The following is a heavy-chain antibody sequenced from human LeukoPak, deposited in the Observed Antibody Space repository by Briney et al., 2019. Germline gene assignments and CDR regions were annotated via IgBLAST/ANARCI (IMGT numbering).Heavy chain of an antibody. D-gene: IGHD2-21*02. V-gene: IGHV1-18*01. CDR2: ISAYNGNT. J-gene: IGHJ4*02. CDR1: GYTFTSYG. Sequence: GASVKVSCKASGYTFTSYGITWVRQAPGQGLEWMGWISAYNGNTNYAQKLQGRVTMTTDTSTSIAYMELRSLRSEDTAVYYCAREYCGGDCYPNGPPHFDYWGQGTLVTVSS. CDR3: AREYCGGDCYPNGPPHFDY.